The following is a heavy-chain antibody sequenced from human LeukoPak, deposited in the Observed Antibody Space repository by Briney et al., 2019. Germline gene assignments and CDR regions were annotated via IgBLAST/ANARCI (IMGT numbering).Heavy chain of an antibody. Sequence: PSETLSLTCTVSGGSISSYYWSWIRQPPGKGLGWIGYIYYSGSTNYNPSLKSRVAISVDTSKNQFSLKLSSVTAADTAVYYCARGPLGYCSSTSCYDYGMDVWGQGTTVTVSS. J-gene: IGHJ6*02. D-gene: IGHD2-2*01. CDR3: ARGPLGYCSSTSCYDYGMDV. V-gene: IGHV4-59*01. CDR2: IYYSGST. CDR1: GGSISSYY.